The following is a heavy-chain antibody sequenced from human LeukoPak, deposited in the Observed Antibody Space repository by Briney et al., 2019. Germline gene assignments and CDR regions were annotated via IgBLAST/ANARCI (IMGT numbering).Heavy chain of an antibody. CDR1: GGSFSGYY. D-gene: IGHD2-8*01. CDR2: INHSGST. Sequence: PSETLSLTCAVYGGSFSGYYWSWIRQPPGKGLEWIGEINHSGSTNYNPSLKSRVTISVDTSKNQFSLKLSSVTAADTAVYYCAREKIVLMVYAIQGGFDYWGQGTLFTVSS. V-gene: IGHV4-34*01. J-gene: IGHJ4*02. CDR3: AREKIVLMVYAIQGGFDY.